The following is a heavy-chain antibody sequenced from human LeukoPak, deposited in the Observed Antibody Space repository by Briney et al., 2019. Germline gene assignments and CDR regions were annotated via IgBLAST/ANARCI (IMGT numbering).Heavy chain of an antibody. CDR2: MNPNSGNT. D-gene: IGHD1-7*01. V-gene: IGHV1-8*01. J-gene: IGHJ5*02. CDR3: ARGGKTGTVEFDP. CDR1: GYTFTSYD. Sequence: ASVKVSCKAAGYTFTSYDINWVRQATGQGLEWMGWMNPNSGNTGYAQKFQGRVTITRNTSISTAYMELSSLRSEDKAVYYCARGGKTGTVEFDPWGQGTLVTVSS.